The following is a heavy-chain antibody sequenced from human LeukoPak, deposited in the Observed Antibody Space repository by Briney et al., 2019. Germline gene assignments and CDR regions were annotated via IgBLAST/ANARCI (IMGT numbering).Heavy chain of an antibody. CDR1: GFTFSSYS. D-gene: IGHD1-26*01. CDR2: ISSSSSTI. V-gene: IGHV3-48*01. J-gene: IGHJ4*02. CDR3: ARSIVGAFDY. Sequence: GGSLRLSCAASGFTFSSYSMNWVRQAPGKVLEWVSYISSSSSTIYYADSVKGRFTISRDNAKNSLYLQMNSLRAEDTAVYYCARSIVGAFDYWGQGTLVTVSS.